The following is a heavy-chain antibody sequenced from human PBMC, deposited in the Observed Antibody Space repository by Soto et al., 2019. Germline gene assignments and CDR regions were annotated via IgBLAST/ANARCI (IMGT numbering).Heavy chain of an antibody. CDR2: IYYSGST. Sequence: QLQLQESGPGLVKPSETLSLTCTVSGGSISSSSYYWGWIRQPPGKGLEWIGSIYYSGSTYYNPSLKSRVXXSXDKXKNQFSLTLSSVTAADTAVYYCARHVAGYSSGLDYWGQGTLVTVSS. V-gene: IGHV4-39*01. D-gene: IGHD6-19*01. CDR1: GGSISSSSYY. J-gene: IGHJ4*02. CDR3: ARHVAGYSSGLDY.